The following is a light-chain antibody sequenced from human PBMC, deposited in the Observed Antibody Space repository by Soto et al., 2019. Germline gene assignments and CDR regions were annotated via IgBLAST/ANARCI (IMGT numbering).Light chain of an antibody. CDR3: SSYTSTTTVL. J-gene: IGLJ2*01. CDR1: SSDVGTYNY. V-gene: IGLV2-14*01. Sequence: QSALTQPASVSGSPGQSITISCTGTSSDVGTYNYVSWYQQHPGKAPKLMIYEVSNRPSGVSNRFSGSKSGTTASLTISGLQAEDEADYYCSSYTSTTTVLFGGGTKVTVL. CDR2: EVS.